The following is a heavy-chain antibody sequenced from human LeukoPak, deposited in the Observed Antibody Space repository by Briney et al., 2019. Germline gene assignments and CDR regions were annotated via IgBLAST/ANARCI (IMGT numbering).Heavy chain of an antibody. CDR3: ARASASSGWYELDY. Sequence: SETLSLTCAVYGGSFSGYYWSWIRQPPGKGLEWIGYIYYSGSTNYNPSLKSRVTISVDTSKNQFSLKLSSVTAADTAVYYCARASASSGWYELDYWGQGTLVTASS. D-gene: IGHD6-19*01. CDR1: GGSFSGYY. CDR2: IYYSGST. J-gene: IGHJ4*02. V-gene: IGHV4-59*01.